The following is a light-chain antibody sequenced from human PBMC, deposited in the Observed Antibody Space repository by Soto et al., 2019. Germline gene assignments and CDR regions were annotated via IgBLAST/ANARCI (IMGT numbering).Light chain of an antibody. CDR1: QGIRSE. CDR2: XAX. Sequence: AIQMTQSPSSLSASVGDRVTIPCRASQGIRSELGWYQQKPGKAXNLXXXXAXXXQSGVPSRFSGSGSGTDFTLSINSLQREDFATYYCQQTYSAPPLFGQGTKV. CDR3: QQTYSAPPL. V-gene: IGKV1-6*01. J-gene: IGKJ1*01.